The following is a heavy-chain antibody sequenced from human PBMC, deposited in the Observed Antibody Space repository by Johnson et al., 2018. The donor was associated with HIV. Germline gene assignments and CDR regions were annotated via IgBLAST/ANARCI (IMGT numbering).Heavy chain of an antibody. CDR2: ISIDGVSK. Sequence: VQLVESGGGVAQPGTSLRLSCADSGFTLSSSVMHWVRRAPGKGLEWVAAISIDGVSKSYADSVKGRFTISRDNSDNTLYLQMNSLRAEDTAVYYCAREGNWNYVLAFDIWGQGTMVTVSS. CDR1: GFTLSSSV. V-gene: IGHV3-30-3*01. CDR3: AREGNWNYVLAFDI. D-gene: IGHD1-7*01. J-gene: IGHJ3*02.